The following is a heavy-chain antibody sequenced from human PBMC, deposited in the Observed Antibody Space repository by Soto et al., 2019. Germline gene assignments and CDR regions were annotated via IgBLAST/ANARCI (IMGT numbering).Heavy chain of an antibody. CDR1: GFSLRTSGVG. J-gene: IGHJ4*02. V-gene: IGHV2-5*02. CDR2: IYWDDDK. CDR3: AHRLTLNSNWNYGRFDY. D-gene: IGHD1-7*01. Sequence: QITLKESGPTLVKPTQTLTLTCTFSGFSLRTSGVGVGWIRQPPGKALEWLALIYWDDDKRYCPSLKNRLTITKDTSKTHVVLTMTNMDPVDTATYFCAHRLTLNSNWNYGRFDYWGQGTLVTVSS.